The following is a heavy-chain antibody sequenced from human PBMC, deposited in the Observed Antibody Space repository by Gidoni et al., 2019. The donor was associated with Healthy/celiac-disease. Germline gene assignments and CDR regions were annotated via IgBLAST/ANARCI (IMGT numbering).Heavy chain of an antibody. CDR3: ARDPGITFGGVTQGYYYYGMDV. J-gene: IGHJ6*02. CDR2: ISSSSSYI. D-gene: IGHD3-16*01. Sequence: EVQLVESGGGLVKPGGSLRLSCAASGFTFSSYSMNWFRQAPGKGLDWVSSISSSSSYIYYADSVKGRFTISRDNAKNSLYLQMNSLRAEDTAVYYCARDPGITFGGVTQGYYYYGMDVWGQGTTVTVSS. CDR1: GFTFSSYS. V-gene: IGHV3-21*01.